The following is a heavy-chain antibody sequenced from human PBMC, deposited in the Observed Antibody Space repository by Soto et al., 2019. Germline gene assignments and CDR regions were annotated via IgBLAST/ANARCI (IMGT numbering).Heavy chain of an antibody. V-gene: IGHV4-34*01. CDR1: GGSFSGYY. CDR3: ARRVVPAALGL. D-gene: IGHD2-2*01. Sequence: PSETLSLTCAVYGGSFSGYYWSWTRQPPGKGLEWIGEIHLAGSTKYNPSLKGRVTMSLETSKNQFSLKLTSVTAADTAVYYCARRVVPAALGLWGRGTLVTVSS. CDR2: IHLAGST. J-gene: IGHJ2*01.